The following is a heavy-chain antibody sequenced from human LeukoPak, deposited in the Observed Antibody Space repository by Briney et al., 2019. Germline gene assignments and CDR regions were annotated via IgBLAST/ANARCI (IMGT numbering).Heavy chain of an antibody. V-gene: IGHV4-59*01. J-gene: IGHJ4*02. CDR3: ARYMRDSGTYDFDY. CDR1: GGSINNYY. D-gene: IGHD3-3*01. CDR2: IYYNGST. Sequence: SETLSLTCTVSGGSINNYYWSWVRQPPGKGLEWIGNIYYNGSTNYNPSLKSRVTITVDTSNNQFSLNLRSVTAADTAVYYCARYMRDSGTYDFDYWGQGTLVTVSS.